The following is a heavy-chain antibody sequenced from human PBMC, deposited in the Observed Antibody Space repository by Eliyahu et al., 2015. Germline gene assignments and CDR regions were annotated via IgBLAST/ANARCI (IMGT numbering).Heavy chain of an antibody. J-gene: IGHJ4*02. V-gene: IGHV3-21*01. CDR2: ISSSSSYI. CDR1: GFTFSSYG. CDR3: ARVWDGGFDY. D-gene: IGHD1-26*01. Sequence: EVQLVESGGGLVKPGGSLRLSCAASGFTFSSYGMXWVRQAPGKGLEWVSSISSSSSYIYYADSVKGRFTISRDNAKNSLYLQMNSLRAEDTAVYYCARVWDGGFDYWGQGTLVTVSS.